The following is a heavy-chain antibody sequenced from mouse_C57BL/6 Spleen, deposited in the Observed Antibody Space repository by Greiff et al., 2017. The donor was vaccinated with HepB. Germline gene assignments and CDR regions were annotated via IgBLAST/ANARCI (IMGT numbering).Heavy chain of an antibody. D-gene: IGHD2-13*01. J-gene: IGHJ4*01. CDR1: GYTFTSYW. Sequence: QVQLQQPGAELVKPGASVKLSCKASGYTFTSYWMQWVKQRPGQGLEWIGEIDPSDSYTNYNQKFKGKATLTVDTSHSTAYMQLSSLTSEDSAVYYCARDYSYAMDYWGQGTSVTVSS. V-gene: IGHV1-50*01. CDR3: ARDYSYAMDY. CDR2: IDPSDSYT.